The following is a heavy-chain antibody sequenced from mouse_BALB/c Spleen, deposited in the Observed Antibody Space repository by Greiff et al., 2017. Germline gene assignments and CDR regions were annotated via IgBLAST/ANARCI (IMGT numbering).Heavy chain of an antibody. Sequence: QVQLQQSGAELMKPGASVKISCKATGYTFSSYWIEWVKQRPGHGLEWIGEILPGSGSTNYNEKFKGKATFTADTSSNTAYMQLSSLTSEDSAVYYCARGGNLAWFAYWGQGTLVTVSA. J-gene: IGHJ3*01. V-gene: IGHV1-9*01. CDR3: ARGGNLAWFAY. D-gene: IGHD2-1*01. CDR2: ILPGSGST. CDR1: GYTFSSYW.